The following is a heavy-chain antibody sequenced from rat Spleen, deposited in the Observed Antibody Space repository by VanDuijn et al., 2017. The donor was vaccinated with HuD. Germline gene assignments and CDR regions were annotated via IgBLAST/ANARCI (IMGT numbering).Heavy chain of an antibody. Sequence: QVQLKESGPGLVQPSQTLSLTCTVAGFSVTTQNVHWVRQPPGKGLEWMGVIWNTGSTRYNSARKSRLSISKDTSKSQVFLKMNSLQTEDTATYYCARDRGVYYGLLPDYWGQGVMVTVSS. CDR3: ARDRGVYYGLLPDY. CDR2: IWNTGST. D-gene: IGHD1-6*01. V-gene: IGHV2-41*01. CDR1: GFSVTTQN. J-gene: IGHJ2*01.